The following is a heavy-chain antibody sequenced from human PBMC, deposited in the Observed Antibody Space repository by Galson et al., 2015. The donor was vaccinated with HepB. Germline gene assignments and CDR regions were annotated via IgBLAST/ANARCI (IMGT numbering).Heavy chain of an antibody. J-gene: IGHJ6*02. V-gene: IGHV1-69*13. CDR1: GGTFSSYA. D-gene: IGHD1-26*01. CDR2: IIPIFGTA. Sequence: SVKVSCKASGGTFSSYAISWVRQAPGQGLEWMGGIIPIFGTANYAQKFQGRVTITADESTSTAYMELSSLRSEDTAVYYCARGLVGARDYYYGMDVWGQGTTVTVSS. CDR3: ARGLVGARDYYYGMDV.